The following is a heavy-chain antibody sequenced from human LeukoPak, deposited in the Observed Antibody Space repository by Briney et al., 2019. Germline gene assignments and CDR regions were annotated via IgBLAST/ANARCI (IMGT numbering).Heavy chain of an antibody. CDR2: ISSSSSYI. D-gene: IGHD3-9*01. V-gene: IGHV3-21*01. CDR1: GFTFSSYS. Sequence: GSLRLSCAASGFTFSSYSMNWVRQAPGKGLEWVSSISSSSSYIYYADSVKGRFTISRDNAKNSLYLQMNSLRAEDTAVYYCARYAYDILTGFYYYYGMDVWGQGTTVTVSS. J-gene: IGHJ6*02. CDR3: ARYAYDILTGFYYYYGMDV.